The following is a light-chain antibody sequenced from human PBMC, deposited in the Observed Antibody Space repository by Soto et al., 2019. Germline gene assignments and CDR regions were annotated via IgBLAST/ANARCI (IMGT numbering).Light chain of an antibody. J-gene: IGKJ5*01. CDR3: QQYDSSPIT. CDR2: GVS. Sequence: EIVMTQSPVTLSVSPGERATLSCRASQSVSGNLAWYQQKPGQAPRLLIYGVSARATGIPARFSGSGFGTEFTLTISRLEPEDFVVYYCQQYDSSPITFGQGTRLEIK. CDR1: QSVSGN. V-gene: IGKV3-15*01.